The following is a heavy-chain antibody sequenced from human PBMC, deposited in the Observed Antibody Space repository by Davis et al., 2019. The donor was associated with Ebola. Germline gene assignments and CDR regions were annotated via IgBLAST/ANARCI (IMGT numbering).Heavy chain of an antibody. V-gene: IGHV1-69*13. D-gene: IGHD3-10*01. CDR2: IIPIFGTA. J-gene: IGHJ4*02. CDR1: GGTFSSYA. Sequence: AASVKVSCKASGGTFSSYAISWVRQAPGQGLEWMGGIIPIFGTANYAQKFQGRVTITADESTSTAYMELSSLRSEDTAVYYCAIDTLGVYGSGSYYNTYFDYWGQGTLVTVSS. CDR3: AIDTLGVYGSGSYYNTYFDY.